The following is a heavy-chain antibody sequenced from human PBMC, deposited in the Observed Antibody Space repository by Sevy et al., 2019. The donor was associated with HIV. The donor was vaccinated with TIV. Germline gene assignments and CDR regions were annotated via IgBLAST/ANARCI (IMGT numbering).Heavy chain of an antibody. CDR2: VYHTGST. D-gene: IGHD3-3*01. CDR3: AREPYFFAKSGYYFDY. J-gene: IGHJ4*02. CDR1: GVSVSSDTYY. V-gene: IGHV4-61*01. Sequence: SETLSLTCAVSGVSVSSDTYYWSWIRQPPGKGLEWIGYVYHTGSTNYGPSFKSRVTISVDTSKNQFSLRLFSVAAADTAVYYCAREPYFFAKSGYYFDYWGQGALVTVSS.